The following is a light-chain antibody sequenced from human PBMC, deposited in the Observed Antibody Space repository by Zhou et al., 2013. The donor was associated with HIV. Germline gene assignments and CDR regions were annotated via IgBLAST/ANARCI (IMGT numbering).Light chain of an antibody. CDR1: QSVSSN. CDR2: DAS. V-gene: IGKV3-15*01. Sequence: EIVMTQSPATLSVSPGERATLSCRASQSVSSNLAWYQQKPGQAPRLLIHDASTRATGIPARFSGSGSGTEFTLTITSPQSDDFATYYCQQYNSWPPLTFGGGTKVEI. CDR3: QQYNSWPPLT. J-gene: IGKJ4*01.